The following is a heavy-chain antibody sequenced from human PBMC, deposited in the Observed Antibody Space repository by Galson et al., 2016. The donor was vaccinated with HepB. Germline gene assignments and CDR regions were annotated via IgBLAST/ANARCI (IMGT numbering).Heavy chain of an antibody. CDR1: GYNFPYYW. D-gene: IGHD3-3*01. J-gene: IGHJ6*02. V-gene: IGHV5-51*01. CDR3: ARQYNCWSGYSESYFGMDV. Sequence: QSGAEVKKAGESLKISCKASGYNFPYYWIGWVRQKPGKGLEWMGIIYPGDSEIRYSPSFQGQVTMSVDKSISPAFLQWSSLKASDTAMYYCARQYNCWSGYSESYFGMDVWGQGTTVTVSS. CDR2: IYPGDSEI.